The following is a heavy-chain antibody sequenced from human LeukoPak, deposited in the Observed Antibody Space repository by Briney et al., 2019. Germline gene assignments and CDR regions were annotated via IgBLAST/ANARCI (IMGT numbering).Heavy chain of an antibody. CDR3: ARVFPYQLLLYDY. V-gene: IGHV1-2*02. D-gene: IGHD2-2*01. J-gene: IGHJ4*02. CDR2: INPNSGGT. CDR1: GYTFTGYY. Sequence: GASVKVSCKASGYTFTGYYMHWVRQAPGQGLEWMGWINPNSGGTNYAQKFQGRVTMTRDTSISTAYMELSRLRSDDTAVYYCARVFPYQLLLYDYWGQGTLVTVSS.